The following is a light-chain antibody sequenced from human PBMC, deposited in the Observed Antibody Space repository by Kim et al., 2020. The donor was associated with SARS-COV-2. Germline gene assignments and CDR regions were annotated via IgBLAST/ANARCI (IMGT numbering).Light chain of an antibody. Sequence: FTCTLRRRIHVDMYNIFWYQDKPGGLPRYLLRYKSSSNKEQRSGVPSRFSGSKDASTNAGLLLISGLQSEDVSDYYCVIWYGNPWVFGGGTQLTVL. CDR2: YKSSSNK. CDR3: VIWYGNPWV. J-gene: IGLJ3*02. CDR1: RRIHVDMYN. V-gene: IGLV5-39*01.